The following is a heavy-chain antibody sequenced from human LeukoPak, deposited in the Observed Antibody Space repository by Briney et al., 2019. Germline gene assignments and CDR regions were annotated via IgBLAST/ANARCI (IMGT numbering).Heavy chain of an antibody. CDR2: IYPRDSDT. V-gene: IGHV5-51*01. CDR3: ARRQYSGYDFDF. Sequence: GESLKISCKGSGYIFTNYWIGWVRQMPGKGLEWMGIIYPRDSDTRYSPSFQGQVTVSADKSISTAYLQWSSLEDSDTAMYYCARRQYSGYDFDFWGQGTLVTVSS. CDR1: GYIFTNYW. D-gene: IGHD5-12*01. J-gene: IGHJ4*02.